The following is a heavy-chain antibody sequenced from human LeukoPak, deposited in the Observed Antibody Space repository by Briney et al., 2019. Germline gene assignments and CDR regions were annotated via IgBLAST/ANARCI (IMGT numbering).Heavy chain of an antibody. CDR1: GFTFSSYA. CDR3: ARDRRLERPHFDY. V-gene: IGHV3-30-3*01. Sequence: GGSLRLSCAASGFTFSSYAMHWVRQAPGKGLEWVAVISYDGSNKYYADSVKGRFTISRDNSKNTLYLQMNSLRAEDTAVYYCARDRRLERPHFDYWGQGTLVTVSS. J-gene: IGHJ4*02. D-gene: IGHD1-1*01. CDR2: ISYDGSNK.